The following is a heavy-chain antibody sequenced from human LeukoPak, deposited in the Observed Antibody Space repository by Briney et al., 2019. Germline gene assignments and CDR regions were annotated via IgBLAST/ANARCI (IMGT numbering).Heavy chain of an antibody. V-gene: IGHV3-30-3*01. CDR1: GFTFSSYA. CDR2: ISYDGSNK. D-gene: IGHD2-8*02. CDR3: ARELGGVCYSVERRCRHYYYYGMDV. J-gene: IGHJ6*02. Sequence: PGGSLRLSCAASGFTFSSYAMHWVRQAPGKGLEWVAVISYDGSNKYYADSVKGRFTISRDNSKNTLYLQMNSLRAEDTAVYYCARELGGVCYSVERRCRHYYYYGMDVWGQGTTVTVPS.